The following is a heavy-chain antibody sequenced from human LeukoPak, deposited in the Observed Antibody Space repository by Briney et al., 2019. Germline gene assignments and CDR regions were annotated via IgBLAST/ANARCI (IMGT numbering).Heavy chain of an antibody. CDR1: GFTFSSYA. Sequence: PGGSLRRSCAASGFTFSSYAMSWARQAPGKGLEWVSAISGSGGSTYDAGSVEGRLRISRDNSKNTLYLQMNSLRAEDTAVYYCAKDLSPYVVVPAATDYWGQGTLVTVSS. V-gene: IGHV3-23*01. J-gene: IGHJ4*02. CDR3: AKDLSPYVVVPAATDY. CDR2: ISGSGGST. D-gene: IGHD2-2*01.